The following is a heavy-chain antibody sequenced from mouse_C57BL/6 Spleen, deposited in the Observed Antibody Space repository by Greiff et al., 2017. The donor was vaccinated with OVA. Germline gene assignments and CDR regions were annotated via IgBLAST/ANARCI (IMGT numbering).Heavy chain of an antibody. CDR1: GYTFTSYW. V-gene: IGHV1-52*01. Sequence: VQLQQSGAELVRPGSSVKLSCKASGYTFTSYWMHWVKQRPIQGLEWIGNIDPSDSETHYNQKFKDKATLTVDKSSSTAYMQLSSLTSEDSAVYYCARYYMGDYFDYWGQGTTLTVSS. D-gene: IGHD2-12*01. J-gene: IGHJ2*01. CDR3: ARYYMGDYFDY. CDR2: IDPSDSET.